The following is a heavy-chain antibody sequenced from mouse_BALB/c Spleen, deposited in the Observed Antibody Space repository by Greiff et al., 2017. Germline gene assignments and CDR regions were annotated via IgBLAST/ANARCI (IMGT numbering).Heavy chain of an antibody. V-gene: IGHV1S81*02. D-gene: IGHD2-10*01. Sequence: VQLQESGAELVKPGASVKLSCKASGYTFTSYYMYWVKQRPGQGLEWIGEINPSNGGTNFNEKFKSKATLTVDKSSSTAYMQLSSLTSEDSAVYYCTRRAYYGNYWYFDVWGAGTTVTVSS. J-gene: IGHJ1*01. CDR2: INPSNGGT. CDR1: GYTFTSYY. CDR3: TRRAYYGNYWYFDV.